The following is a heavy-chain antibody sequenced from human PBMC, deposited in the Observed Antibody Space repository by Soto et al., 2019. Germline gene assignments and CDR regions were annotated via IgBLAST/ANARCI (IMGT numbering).Heavy chain of an antibody. CDR1: GYPVTAYY. D-gene: IGHD3-3*01. CDR3: ARGGGVGVAGSAAFDM. CDR2: INPATGAA. V-gene: IGHV1-2*02. J-gene: IGHJ3*02. Sequence: QLHLVQSGAVVKKPGASVTVSCSASGYPVTAYYMHWVRQAPGRGLEWMGGINPATGAAKYTQTFQGRVTMTKDKSPSTVFMELSGLTSEDHAGFYWARGGGVGVAGSAAFDMWGQGTLVTVSS.